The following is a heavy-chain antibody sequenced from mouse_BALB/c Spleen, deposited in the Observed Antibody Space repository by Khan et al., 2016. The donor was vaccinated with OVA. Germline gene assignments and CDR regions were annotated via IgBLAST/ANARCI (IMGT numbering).Heavy chain of an antibody. CDR1: GYSITSDYA. CDR2: ISSTGST. D-gene: IGHD2-12*01. V-gene: IGHV3-2*02. J-gene: IGHJ4*01. Sequence: EVQLQESGPGLVKPSQSLSLTCTVTGYSITSDYAWNWIRQFPGNKLEWMGYISSTGSTSYNPSLKSRISIIRDTSKNQFFLQLKTVTTEDTATYYCARSLYYSYGYALDCWGRGTSVTVSS. CDR3: ARSLYYSYGYALDC.